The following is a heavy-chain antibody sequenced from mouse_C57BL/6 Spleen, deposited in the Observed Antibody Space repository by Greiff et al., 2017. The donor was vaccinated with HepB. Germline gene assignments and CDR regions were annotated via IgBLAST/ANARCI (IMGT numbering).Heavy chain of an antibody. CDR1: GYTFTDYY. V-gene: IGHV1-26*01. Sequence: EVQLQQSGPELVKPGASVKISCKASGYTFTDYYMNWVKQSHGKSLEWIGDINPNNGGTSYNQKFKGKATLTVDKSSSTAYMELRSLTSGDSAVYYCARRLGYWGQGTTLTVSS. CDR2: INPNNGGT. D-gene: IGHD2-2*01. J-gene: IGHJ2*01. CDR3: ARRLGY.